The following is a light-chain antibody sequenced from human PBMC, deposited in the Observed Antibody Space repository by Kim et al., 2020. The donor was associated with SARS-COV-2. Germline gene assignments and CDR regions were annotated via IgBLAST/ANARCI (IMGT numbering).Light chain of an antibody. V-gene: IGLV4-69*01. CDR1: SGHSRYA. CDR2: VNIDGSD. Sequence: ASVKVTWTRSSGHSRYAIAWHQQQGEKGRRFLIKVNIDGSDRKGDGISDRFSGSGSGAGRYLTISNLQSDDDADYYCQTWGPGFRVFGGGTQLTVL. CDR3: QTWGPGFRV. J-gene: IGLJ2*01.